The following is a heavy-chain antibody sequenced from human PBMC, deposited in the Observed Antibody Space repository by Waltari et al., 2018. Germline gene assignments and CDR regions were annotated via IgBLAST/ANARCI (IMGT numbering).Heavy chain of an antibody. J-gene: IGHJ4*02. CDR2: IYHSGST. CDR1: GGSISSSNW. D-gene: IGHD3-3*01. V-gene: IGHV4-4*02. CDR3: ARALPYDFWSGAYYFDY. Sequence: QVQLQESGPGLVKPSGTLSLTCAVSGGSISSSNWWSWVRQPPGKGLEWIGEIYHSGSTNYNPSLKSRVTISVDKSKNQFSLKLSSVTAADTAVYYCARALPYDFWSGAYYFDYWGQGTLVTVSS.